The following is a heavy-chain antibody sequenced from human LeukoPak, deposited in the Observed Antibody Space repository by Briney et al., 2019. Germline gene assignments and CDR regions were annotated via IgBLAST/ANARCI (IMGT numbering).Heavy chain of an antibody. J-gene: IGHJ4*02. Sequence: SDTLTLTCTASGGSISSYYWTWIRQPPGKGLGLEWIGYIYYSGGTNCNPSLRSRVTISIDTSKNQVSLKLSSVSAADTAVYYCARLWDSSSSLDYWGQGTLVTVSS. CDR3: ARLWDSSSSLDY. D-gene: IGHD6-6*01. V-gene: IGHV4-59*08. CDR2: IYYSGGT. CDR1: GGSISSYY.